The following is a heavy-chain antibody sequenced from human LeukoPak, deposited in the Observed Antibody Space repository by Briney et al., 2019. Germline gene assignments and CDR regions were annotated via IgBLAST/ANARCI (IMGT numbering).Heavy chain of an antibody. CDR1: GGSISSYY. Sequence: SETLSLTCTVSGGSISSYYWSWIRQAPGKGLEWIGYIYYSGSINYNPSLKSRVTISVDTSKKQISLKLSSVTAADTAIYYCARGHYDSSGYYYLDYWGQGTLVTVSS. CDR3: ARGHYDSSGYYYLDY. CDR2: IYYSGSI. V-gene: IGHV4-59*01. J-gene: IGHJ4*02. D-gene: IGHD3-22*01.